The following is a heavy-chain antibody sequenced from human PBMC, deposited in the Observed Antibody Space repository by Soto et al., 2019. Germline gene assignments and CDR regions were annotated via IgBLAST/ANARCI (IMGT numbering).Heavy chain of an antibody. J-gene: IGHJ6*02. V-gene: IGHV3-33*01. D-gene: IGHD3-10*01. Sequence: QVQLVESGGGVVQPGRSLRLSCAASGFTFSSYGMHWVRQAPGKGLEWVAVIWYDGSNKYYADSVKGRFTISRDNSKNTLYRQMNSLRAEDTAVYYCARDGITMVRGKIYGMDVWGQGTTVTVSS. CDR2: IWYDGSNK. CDR3: ARDGITMVRGKIYGMDV. CDR1: GFTFSSYG.